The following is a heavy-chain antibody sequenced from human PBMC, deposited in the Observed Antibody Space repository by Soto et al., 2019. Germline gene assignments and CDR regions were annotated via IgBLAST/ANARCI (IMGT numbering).Heavy chain of an antibody. D-gene: IGHD4-17*01. CDR3: ARTTAVPNTLRSRYFFDY. J-gene: IGHJ4*02. CDR1: GGSVSNKTYY. CDR2: VYYSGTT. Sequence: SETLSLTCSVSGGSVSNKTYYWSWIRQPPGKRLEWIGNVYYSGTTNYNPSLKSRVTISVDLSKNQFSLRLSSVTTADTALYYCARTTAVPNTLRSRYFFDYWGQGTLVTVS. V-gene: IGHV4-61*01.